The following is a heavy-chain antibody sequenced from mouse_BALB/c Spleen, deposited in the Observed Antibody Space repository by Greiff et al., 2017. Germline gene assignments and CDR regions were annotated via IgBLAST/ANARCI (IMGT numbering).Heavy chain of an antibody. V-gene: IGHV3-6*02. CDR3: ARFITTVDY. D-gene: IGHD1-1*01. Sequence: ESGPGLVKPSQSLSLTCSVTGYSITSGYYWNWIRQFPGNKLEWMGYISYDGSNNYNPSLKNRISITRDTSKNQFFLKLNSVTTEDTATYYCARFITTVDYWGQGTTLTVSS. CDR2: ISYDGSN. CDR1: GYSITSGYY. J-gene: IGHJ2*01.